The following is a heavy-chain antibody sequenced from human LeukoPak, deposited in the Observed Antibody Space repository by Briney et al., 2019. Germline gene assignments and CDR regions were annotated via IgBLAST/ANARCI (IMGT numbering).Heavy chain of an antibody. Sequence: SVKVSCKASGGTFSSYAISWVRQAPGQGLEWMGGIIPIFGTANYAQKFQGRVTITADESTSTAYMELSSLRSEDTAVYYCASNPGIAAAGSAYNWFDPWGQGTLVTVSS. CDR2: IIPIFGTA. D-gene: IGHD6-13*01. V-gene: IGHV1-69*01. CDR3: ASNPGIAAAGSAYNWFDP. J-gene: IGHJ5*02. CDR1: GGTFSSYA.